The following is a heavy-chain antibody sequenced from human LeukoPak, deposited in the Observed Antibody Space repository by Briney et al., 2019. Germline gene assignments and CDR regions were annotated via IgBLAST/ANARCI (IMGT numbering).Heavy chain of an antibody. CDR1: DDSISDYY. V-gene: IGHV4-59*01. CDR3: TRGAGWLIDY. J-gene: IGHJ4*02. D-gene: IGHD3-16*01. CDR2: FYNSGRS. Sequence: SETLSLTCTVSDDSISDYYRGWIRQPPGKGLEWIGYFYNSGRSTYNPSLKSRVTTSADTSRNHFSLKLNSVTTADTAVYYCTRGAGWLIDYWGRESWSPSPQ.